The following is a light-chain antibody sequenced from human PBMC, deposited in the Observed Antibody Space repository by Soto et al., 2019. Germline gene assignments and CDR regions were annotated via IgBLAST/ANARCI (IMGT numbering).Light chain of an antibody. CDR3: QQYDTNPKT. CDR1: QSISNW. Sequence: DIQMTQSPSTLPASVGDRVTITCRASQSISNWLAWYQQRPGTAPKILIYDASTLESGVPSRFSGSGSGTEFSLTISRLQPEDFATYYCQQYDTNPKTFGQGTKVDIK. CDR2: DAS. J-gene: IGKJ1*01. V-gene: IGKV1-5*01.